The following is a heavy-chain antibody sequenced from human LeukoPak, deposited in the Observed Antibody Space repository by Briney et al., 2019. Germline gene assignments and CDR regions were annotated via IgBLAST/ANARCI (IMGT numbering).Heavy chain of an antibody. CDR2: IIPIFGTA. CDR3: ASTMKTTVVTFLFDY. J-gene: IGHJ4*02. CDR1: GGTFSSYA. D-gene: IGHD4-23*01. Sequence: VASVKVSCKASGGTFSSYAISWVRQAPGQGLEWMGGIIPIFGTANYAQKFQGRVTITADESTSTAYMELSSLRSEDTAVYYCASTMKTTVVTFLFDYWGQGTLVTVSS. V-gene: IGHV1-69*13.